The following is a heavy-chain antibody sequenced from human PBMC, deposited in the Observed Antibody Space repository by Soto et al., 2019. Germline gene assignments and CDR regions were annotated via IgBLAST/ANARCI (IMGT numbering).Heavy chain of an antibody. J-gene: IGHJ4*02. CDR2: ISSSDSAI. Sequence: EVQLVESVGDLLQPGGSLRLSCATSGFTFSSYEMNWVRQAPGKGLEWVSYISSSDSAIYYADSVKGRFTISRDNAKNSLYLQMNSLRAEDTAVYYCASLEMATMQGWGQGTLVTVSS. D-gene: IGHD3-3*01. CDR3: ASLEMATMQG. V-gene: IGHV3-48*03. CDR1: GFTFSSYE.